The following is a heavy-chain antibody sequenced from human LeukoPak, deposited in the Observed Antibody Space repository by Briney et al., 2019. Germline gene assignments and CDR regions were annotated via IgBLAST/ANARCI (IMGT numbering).Heavy chain of an antibody. CDR2: ISSSSSTI. Sequence: GGSLRLSCAASGFTFGTYTMNWVRQAPGKGLEWVSYISSSSSTIYFPDSVKGRFTISRDNAKNSLYLQMNGLRDEDTAVYYCARDAGSGYFDYWGQGTLVTVSS. CDR1: GFTFGTYT. CDR3: ARDAGSGYFDY. V-gene: IGHV3-48*02. D-gene: IGHD6-19*01. J-gene: IGHJ4*02.